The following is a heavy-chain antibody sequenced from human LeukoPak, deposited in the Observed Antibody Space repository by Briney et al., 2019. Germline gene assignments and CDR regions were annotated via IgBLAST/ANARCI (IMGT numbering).Heavy chain of an antibody. V-gene: IGHV4-39*01. D-gene: IGHD6-6*01. CDR1: RGSPSSSSYY. J-gene: IGHJ4*02. Sequence: PSETLSLTCTVSRGSPSSSSYYWGWIRQPPGKGLEWVGSIYYSGSTYYNPSLKSRVTLSVDTSTNKFSLKLSSVTAADTAVYYCARYGIAARPTDYWGQGTLVSVSS. CDR2: IYYSGST. CDR3: ARYGIAARPTDY.